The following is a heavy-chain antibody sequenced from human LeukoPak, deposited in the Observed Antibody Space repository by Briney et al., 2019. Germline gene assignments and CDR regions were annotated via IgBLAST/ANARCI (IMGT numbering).Heavy chain of an antibody. CDR1: GFTFSRYW. J-gene: IGHJ4*02. V-gene: IGHV3-7*03. CDR2: IKQDGSKQ. Sequence: GGSLRLSCAASGFTFSRYWMTWVRQVPRKGLEWVANIKQDGSKQYYVDSVKGRFTIPRDNAKNSLYLQMNSLRAEDTAVYYCARDKGDYDTSGSLFVFGGQGTLVTVSS. D-gene: IGHD3-22*01. CDR3: ARDKGDYDTSGSLFVF.